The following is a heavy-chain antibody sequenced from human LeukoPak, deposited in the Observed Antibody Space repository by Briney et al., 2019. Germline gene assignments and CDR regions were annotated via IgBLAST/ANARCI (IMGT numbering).Heavy chain of an antibody. V-gene: IGHV1-46*01. CDR2: INPSGGST. CDR3: ARDGGGGSSSWGFGRTDYYYYGMDV. D-gene: IGHD6-13*01. J-gene: IGHJ6*02. Sequence: ASVKVSCKASGYTFTSYYMHWVRQAPGQGLEWMGIINPSGGSTSYAQKFQGRVTMTRDTSTSTVYMELSRLRSDDTAVYYCARDGGGGSSSWGFGRTDYYYYGMDVWGQGTTVTVSS. CDR1: GYTFTSYY.